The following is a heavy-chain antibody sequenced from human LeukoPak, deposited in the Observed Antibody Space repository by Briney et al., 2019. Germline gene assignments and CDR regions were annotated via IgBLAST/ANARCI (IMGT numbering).Heavy chain of an antibody. CDR1: GESLTGRY. CDR3: ARGHPMPGRSVSRYYYNYYMDV. Sequence: SETLSLTCAVFGESLTGRYWTWIRQPPGKGLEWIGEINHLGSPNYNPSFKGRVTISGDSSNRFSLTLASVTATDTALHFCARGHPMPGRSVSRYYYNYYMDVWGNGTTVTVSS. J-gene: IGHJ6*03. CDR2: INHLGSP. D-gene: IGHD5/OR15-5a*01. V-gene: IGHV4-34*01.